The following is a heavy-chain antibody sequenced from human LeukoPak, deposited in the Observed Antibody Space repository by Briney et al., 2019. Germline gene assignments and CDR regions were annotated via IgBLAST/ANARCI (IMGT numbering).Heavy chain of an antibody. J-gene: IGHJ4*02. V-gene: IGHV4-34*01. CDR2: INHSGNT. CDR3: ARVYSSSLDY. Sequence: SETLSLTCAVYGGSFSGYYWSWIRQPPGKGLEWIGEINHSGNTNYNPSLKSRVTISVDKSKNQFSLKLSSVTAADTAVYYCARVYSSSLDYWGQGTLVTVSS. D-gene: IGHD6-13*01. CDR1: GGSFSGYY.